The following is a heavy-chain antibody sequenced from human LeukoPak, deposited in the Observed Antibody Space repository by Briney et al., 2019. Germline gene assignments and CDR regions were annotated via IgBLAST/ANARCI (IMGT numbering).Heavy chain of an antibody. D-gene: IGHD3-10*01. CDR1: GGTFSSYA. CDR3: ARRALWFGGELTY. CDR2: IIPIFGTA. Sequence: ASVKVSCKASGGTFSSYAISWVRQAPGQGLEWMGGIIPIFGTANYAQKFQGRVTITADESTSTAYMELSSLRSEDTAVYYCARRALWFGGELTYWGQGTLVTVSS. V-gene: IGHV1-69*13. J-gene: IGHJ4*02.